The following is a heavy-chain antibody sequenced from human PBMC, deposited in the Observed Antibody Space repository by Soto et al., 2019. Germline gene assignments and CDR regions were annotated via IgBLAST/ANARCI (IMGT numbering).Heavy chain of an antibody. Sequence: KPGGSLRLSCTASGFAFGDFFMTWIRQAPGKGLEWVPYITGNGFHTNYADSVKGRFTISRDNAKNSLFLQMNSLGAEDTAVYFCVRSGYGTSSHFDYWGQGTLVTVSS. CDR1: GFAFGDFF. J-gene: IGHJ4*02. V-gene: IGHV3-11*06. CDR2: ITGNGFHT. D-gene: IGHD5-18*01. CDR3: VRSGYGTSSHFDY.